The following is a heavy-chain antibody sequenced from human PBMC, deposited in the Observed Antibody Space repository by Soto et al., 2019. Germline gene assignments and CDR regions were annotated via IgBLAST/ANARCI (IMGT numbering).Heavy chain of an antibody. CDR1: GYTFTDYA. CDR3: AREHDFWSGYSFDY. V-gene: IGHV1-3*01. CDR2: INAGNGNT. Sequence: HVQLVQSGAEVKKPGASVKVSCKASGYTFTDYAIQWVRQAPGQRLEWMGWINAGNGNTKYSQKFQGRNTITRDTSASTAYIELSSLRSEDTAVYYCAREHDFWSGYSFDYWGQGTLITVSS. J-gene: IGHJ4*02. D-gene: IGHD3-3*01.